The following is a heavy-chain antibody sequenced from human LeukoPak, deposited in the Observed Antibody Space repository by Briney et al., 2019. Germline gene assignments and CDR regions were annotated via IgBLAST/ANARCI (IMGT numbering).Heavy chain of an antibody. CDR2: IYYSGST. CDR1: GGSISSSSYY. V-gene: IGHV4-39*01. Sequence: SETLSLTRIVSGGSISSSSYYWGWIRQPPGKGLEWIGSIYYSGSTYYNPSLKGRVTISVDTSKNQFSLKLSSVTAADTAVYYCARQMVTMVRGAPNWFDPWGQGTLVTVSS. D-gene: IGHD3-10*01. J-gene: IGHJ5*02. CDR3: ARQMVTMVRGAPNWFDP.